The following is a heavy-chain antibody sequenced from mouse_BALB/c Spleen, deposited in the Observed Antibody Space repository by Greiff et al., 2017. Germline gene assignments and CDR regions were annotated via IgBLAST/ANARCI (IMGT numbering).Heavy chain of an antibody. CDR3: VRGYGNEDYFDY. CDR1: GFTFNTNA. V-gene: IGHV10S3*01. J-gene: IGHJ2*01. Sequence: EVKLVETGGGLVQPKGSLKLSCAASGFTFNTNAMNWVRQAPGKGLEWVARIRSKSNNYATYYADSVKDRFTISRDDSQSMLYLQMNNLKTEDTAMYYCVRGYGNEDYFDYWGQGTTLTVSS. CDR2: IRSKSNNYAT. D-gene: IGHD2-10*02.